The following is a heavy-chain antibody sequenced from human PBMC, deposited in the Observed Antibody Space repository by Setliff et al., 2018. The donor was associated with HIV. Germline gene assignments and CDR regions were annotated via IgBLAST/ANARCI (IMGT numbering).Heavy chain of an antibody. CDR3: ASARIPTGGTSNSFDY. V-gene: IGHV3-30*02. J-gene: IGHJ4*02. CDR1: GFTFSHYG. Sequence: GGSLRLSCAASGFTFSHYGMHWVRQAPGKGLEWVTFIRNDASNTYYADSVKGRFTISRDNSKNTLYLQLNSLRPEDTAVYYCASARIPTGGTSNSFDYWGQGTLVTVSS. D-gene: IGHD1-1*01. CDR2: IRNDASNT.